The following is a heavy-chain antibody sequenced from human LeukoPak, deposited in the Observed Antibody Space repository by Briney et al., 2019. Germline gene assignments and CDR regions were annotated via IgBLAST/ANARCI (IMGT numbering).Heavy chain of an antibody. CDR1: GFTVSSNY. V-gene: IGHV3-66*01. Sequence: GGSLRLSCAASGFTVSSNYMSWVRQAPGKGLEWVSVIYSGGSTYYADSVKGRFTISRDNSKNTLYLQMNSLRAEDTAVYYCATHYYYGSGSYYGAIDYWGQGTLVTVSS. CDR2: IYSGGST. CDR3: ATHYYYGSGSYYGAIDY. D-gene: IGHD3-10*01. J-gene: IGHJ4*02.